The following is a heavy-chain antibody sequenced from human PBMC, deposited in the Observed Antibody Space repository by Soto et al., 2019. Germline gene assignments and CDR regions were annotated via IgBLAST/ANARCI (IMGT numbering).Heavy chain of an antibody. CDR1: GFTVSSNY. CDR2: IYSGGST. J-gene: IGHJ4*02. V-gene: IGHV3-66*01. Sequence: EVQLVESGGGLVQPGGSLRLSCAASGFTVSSNYMSWVRQAPGKGLDWVSVIYSGGSTYYADSVKGRFTISRDNSKNTLYLQMNSLRAEDTAVYYCAGSSDHCTNGVCYTALDYWGQGTLVTVSS. CDR3: AGSSDHCTNGVCYTALDY. D-gene: IGHD2-8*01.